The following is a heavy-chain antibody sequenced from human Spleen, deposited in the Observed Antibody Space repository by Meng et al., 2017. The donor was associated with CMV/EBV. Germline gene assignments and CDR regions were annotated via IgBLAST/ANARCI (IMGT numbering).Heavy chain of an antibody. CDR1: GGIFTNYV. J-gene: IGHJ6*02. D-gene: IGHD2-2*01. CDR3: ARAHRYCSSTSCPDYYYYYGMDV. V-gene: IGHV1-69*10. Sequence: SVKVSCKASGGIFTNYVVGWVRQAPGQGLEWMGGIIPVLEKANYAQKFQDRVTITADKSTSTVYMELRSLRSDDTAVYYCARAHRYCSSTSCPDYYYYYGMDVWGQGTTVTVSS. CDR2: IIPVLEKA.